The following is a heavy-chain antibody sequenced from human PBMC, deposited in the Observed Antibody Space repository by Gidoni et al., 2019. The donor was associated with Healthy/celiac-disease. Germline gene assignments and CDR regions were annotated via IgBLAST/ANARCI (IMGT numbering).Heavy chain of an antibody. Sequence: QVQLQQWGAGLLKPSETLSLTCAVYGGSFSGYYWSWIRQPPGKGLEWIGEINHSGSTNYNPSLKSRVTISVDTSKNQFSLKLSSVTAADTAVYYCARGKTRDYYGSGPFDYWGQGTLVTVSS. J-gene: IGHJ4*02. V-gene: IGHV4-34*01. CDR3: ARGKTRDYYGSGPFDY. D-gene: IGHD3-10*01. CDR1: GGSFSGYY. CDR2: INHSGST.